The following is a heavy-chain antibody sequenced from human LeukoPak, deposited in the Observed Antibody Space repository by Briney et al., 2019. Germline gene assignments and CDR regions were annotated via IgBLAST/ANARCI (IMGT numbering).Heavy chain of an antibody. CDR3: AKTSYDILTGYMDY. D-gene: IGHD3-9*01. Sequence: GGSLRLSCAASGFTVSSNYMSWVRQAPGKGLEWVSVIYSGGSTYYADSVKGRFTISRDNSRNTLYLQMNSLRVEDTAVYYCAKTSYDILTGYMDYWGQGTLVTVSS. CDR1: GFTVSSNY. J-gene: IGHJ4*02. CDR2: IYSGGST. V-gene: IGHV3-53*01.